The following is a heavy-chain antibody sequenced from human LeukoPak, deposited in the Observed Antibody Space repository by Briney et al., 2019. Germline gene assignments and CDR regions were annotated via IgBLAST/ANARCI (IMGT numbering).Heavy chain of an antibody. CDR3: ARADYDYGDYYYYYMDV. CDR2: ISSSGSTI. Sequence: GGSLRPSCAASGFTFSDYYMSWIRQAPGKGLEWVSYISSSGSTIYYADSVKGRFTISRDNAKNSLYLQMNSLRAEDTAVYYCARADYDYGDYYYYYMDVWGKGTTVTVSS. CDR1: GFTFSDYY. D-gene: IGHD4-17*01. V-gene: IGHV3-11*04. J-gene: IGHJ6*03.